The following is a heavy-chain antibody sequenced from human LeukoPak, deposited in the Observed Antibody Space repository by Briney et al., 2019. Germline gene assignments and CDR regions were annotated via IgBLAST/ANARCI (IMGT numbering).Heavy chain of an antibody. J-gene: IGHJ4*02. D-gene: IGHD2-15*01. V-gene: IGHV3-23*01. CDR3: AKAPVTSCRGAFCYPFDY. Sequence: GSLRLSCAASGFTFSNYAMSWVRQAPGKGLEWVSAMSSSDDGRYYAASVRGRFTISRDTSRSTLYLQMNSLRAEDAAVYYCAKAPVTSCRGAFCYPFDYWGRGTLVTVSS. CDR2: MSSSDDGR. CDR1: GFTFSNYA.